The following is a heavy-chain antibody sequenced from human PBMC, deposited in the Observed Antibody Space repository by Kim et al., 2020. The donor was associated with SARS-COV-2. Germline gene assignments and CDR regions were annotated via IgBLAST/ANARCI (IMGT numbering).Heavy chain of an antibody. CDR2: INHSGST. CDR3: AREGFYGDYGVLGY. D-gene: IGHD4-17*01. Sequence: SETLSLTCAVYGGSFSGYYWSWIRQPPVKGLEWIGEINHSGSTNYNPSLKSRVTISVDTSKNQFSLKLSSVTAADTAVYYCAREGFYGDYGVLGYWGQGTLVTVSS. CDR1: GGSFSGYY. V-gene: IGHV4-34*01. J-gene: IGHJ4*02.